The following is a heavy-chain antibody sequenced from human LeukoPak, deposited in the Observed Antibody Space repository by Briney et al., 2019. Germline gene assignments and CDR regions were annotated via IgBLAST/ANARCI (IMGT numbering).Heavy chain of an antibody. Sequence: PGGSLRLSCAASGFTFSSYSMNWVRQAPGKGLEWVSYISSGSSTIYYADSVKGRFTISRDNAKNSLYLQMNSLRGEDTAVYYCARDADYYDTSGPDYWGQGTLVTVSS. CDR3: ARDADYYDTSGPDY. CDR1: GFTFSSYS. V-gene: IGHV3-48*01. D-gene: IGHD3-22*01. J-gene: IGHJ4*02. CDR2: ISSGSSTI.